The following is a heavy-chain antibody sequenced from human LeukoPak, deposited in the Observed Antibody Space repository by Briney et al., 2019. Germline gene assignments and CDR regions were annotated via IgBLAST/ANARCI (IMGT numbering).Heavy chain of an antibody. CDR1: GFTFSSYA. CDR3: AREGLGYCSSTSCHNWFDP. J-gene: IGHJ5*02. CDR2: ISSSGSTI. V-gene: IGHV3-48*04. Sequence: GGSLRLSCAASGFTFSSYAMSWVRQAPGKGLEWVSYISSSGSTIYYADSVKGRFTISRDNAKNSLYLQMNSLRAEDTAVYYCAREGLGYCSSTSCHNWFDPWGQGTLVTVSS. D-gene: IGHD2-2*01.